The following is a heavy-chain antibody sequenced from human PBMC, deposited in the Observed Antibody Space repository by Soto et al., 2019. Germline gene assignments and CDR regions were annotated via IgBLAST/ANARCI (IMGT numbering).Heavy chain of an antibody. CDR2: ISWNSGSI. CDR3: AKAASPPSYCSGGSCYPIDYYYYMDV. Sequence: PGGTLRLSCAASGVTLDGYAMHWVRQAPGKGLEWVSGISWNSGSIGYADSAKGRFTISRDNAKNSLYLQMNSLRAEDTALYYCAKAASPPSYCSGGSCYPIDYYYYMDVWGKGTTVTVSS. D-gene: IGHD2-15*01. V-gene: IGHV3-9*01. CDR1: GVTLDGYA. J-gene: IGHJ6*03.